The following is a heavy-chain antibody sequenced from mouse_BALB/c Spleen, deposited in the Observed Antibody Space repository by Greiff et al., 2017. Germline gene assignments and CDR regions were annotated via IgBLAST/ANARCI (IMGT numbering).Heavy chain of an antibody. CDR1: GYSITSGYY. Sequence: EVQLVESGPGLVKPSQSLSLTCSVTGYSITSGYYWNWIRQFPGNKLEWMGYISYDGSNNYNPSLKNRISITRDTSKNQFFLKLNSVTTEDTATYYCARDDYDYFDYWGQGTTLTVSS. CDR3: ARDDYDYFDY. V-gene: IGHV3-6*02. CDR2: ISYDGSN. J-gene: IGHJ2*01. D-gene: IGHD2-4*01.